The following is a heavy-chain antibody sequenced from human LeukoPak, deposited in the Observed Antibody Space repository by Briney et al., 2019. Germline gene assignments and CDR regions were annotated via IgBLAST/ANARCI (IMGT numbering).Heavy chain of an antibody. V-gene: IGHV3-74*01. CDR3: ARGGPIDY. CDR2: INSDGSTT. J-gene: IGHJ4*02. Sequence: GGSLRLSCAASGFNFSSSWMHWVRQAPGKGLVWVSRINSDGSTTSYVYSVKGRFTISRDNAKSTLYLQMNSLRAEDTAVYYCARGGPIDYWGQGTLVTVSS. CDR1: GFNFSSSW.